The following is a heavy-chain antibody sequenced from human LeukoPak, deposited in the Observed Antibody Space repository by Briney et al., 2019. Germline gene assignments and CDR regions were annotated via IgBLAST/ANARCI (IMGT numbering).Heavy chain of an antibody. Sequence: SVKVSCKASGGTFSSYAISWVRQAPGQGIEWMGRIIPILGIANYAQKFQGRDTITADKSTSTAYMELSSLRSEDTAVYYCARDLRYYGSGSYYYGYWGQGTLVTVSS. D-gene: IGHD3-10*01. CDR1: GGTFSSYA. CDR3: ARDLRYYGSGSYYYGY. V-gene: IGHV1-69*04. J-gene: IGHJ4*02. CDR2: IIPILGIA.